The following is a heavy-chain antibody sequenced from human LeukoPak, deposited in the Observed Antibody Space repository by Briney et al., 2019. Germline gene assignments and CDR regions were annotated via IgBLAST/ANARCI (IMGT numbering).Heavy chain of an antibody. Sequence: GGSLRLSCAASGFTFSSYVMSWVRQAPGKGLEWVSAISGSGGSTYYADSVKGRFTISRDNSKNTLYLQMNSLRAEDTAVYYCAKGLPYYDYVWGSYRPSSYFDYWGQGTLVTVSS. CDR1: GFTFSSYV. CDR2: ISGSGGST. D-gene: IGHD3-16*02. CDR3: AKGLPYYDYVWGSYRPSSYFDY. V-gene: IGHV3-23*01. J-gene: IGHJ4*02.